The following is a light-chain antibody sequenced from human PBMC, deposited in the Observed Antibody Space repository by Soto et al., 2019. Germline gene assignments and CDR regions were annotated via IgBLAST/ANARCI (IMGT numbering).Light chain of an antibody. V-gene: IGKV3-11*01. J-gene: IGKJ5*01. CDR3: QQRSNWPSIT. CDR1: QGVSSY. Sequence: EIVLTQSPATLSLSPGERATLSCRASQGVSSYLAWYQQKPGQAPRLLIYDASNRATGIPARFSGSGSGTDFILTISRLEPEDFAVYYCQQRSNWPSITFGQGTRLEIK. CDR2: DAS.